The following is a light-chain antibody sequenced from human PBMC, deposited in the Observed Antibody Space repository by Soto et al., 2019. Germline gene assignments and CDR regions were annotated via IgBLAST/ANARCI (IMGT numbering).Light chain of an antibody. J-gene: IGKJ1*01. CDR3: QQYGSSPET. CDR1: QSVSSSY. Sequence: EIVLTQSPGTLSLSPGERATLSCRASQSVSSSYLAWYQQKPGQAPRLLIYGASSRAPGIPDRFSGSGSGTDFTLTISTLEPEDFAVYYCQQYGSSPETFGQGTKVEIK. V-gene: IGKV3-20*01. CDR2: GAS.